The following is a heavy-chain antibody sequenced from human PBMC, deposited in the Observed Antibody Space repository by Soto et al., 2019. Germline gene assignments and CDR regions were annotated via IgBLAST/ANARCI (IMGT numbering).Heavy chain of an antibody. CDR2: IWYDGSNK. D-gene: IGHD2-15*01. J-gene: IGHJ3*02. Sequence: GGSLRLSCAASGFTFSSYGMHGVRQAPGKGLEWVAVIWYDGSNKYYADSVKGRFTISRDNSKNTLYLQMNSLRAEDTAVYYCAREAGNCSGGSCYSGAFDIWGQGTMVTVSS. V-gene: IGHV3-33*01. CDR3: AREAGNCSGGSCYSGAFDI. CDR1: GFTFSSYG.